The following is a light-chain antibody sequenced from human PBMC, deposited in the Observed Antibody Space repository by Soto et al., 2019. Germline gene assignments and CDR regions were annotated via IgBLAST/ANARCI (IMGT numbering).Light chain of an antibody. CDR2: GVY. Sequence: VLTQSAATVSLSPGETATLSCKASEPIKTFYFGWYQHKPGQSPRLLINGVYTRATGIPDRCSGSGSGTDFTLTISRLEPEDFAIYYCQFYGSSRITFGQGTRLEIK. J-gene: IGKJ5*01. CDR1: EPIKTFY. V-gene: IGKV3-20*01. CDR3: QFYGSSRIT.